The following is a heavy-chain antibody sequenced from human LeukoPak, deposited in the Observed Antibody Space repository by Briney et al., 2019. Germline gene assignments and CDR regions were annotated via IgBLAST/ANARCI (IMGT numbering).Heavy chain of an antibody. CDR2: IRSKAYGGTT. D-gene: IGHD5-18*01. CDR1: GFTFGDYA. V-gene: IGHV3-49*03. J-gene: IGHJ4*02. Sequence: GGSLRLSCTASGFTFGDYAMSWFRQAPGKGLEWVGFIRSKAYGGTTEYAASVKGRFTISRDDSKSIAYLQMNSLKTEDTAVYYCTRALECPDTAMVGGYFDCWGQGTLVTVSS. CDR3: TRALECPDTAMVGGYFDC.